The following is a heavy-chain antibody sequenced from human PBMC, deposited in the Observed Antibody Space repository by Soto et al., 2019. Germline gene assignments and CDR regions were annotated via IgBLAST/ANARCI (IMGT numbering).Heavy chain of an antibody. CDR2: INSDGSST. CDR1: GFTFSSYW. D-gene: IGHD1-26*01. J-gene: IGHJ4*02. V-gene: IGHV3-74*01. CDR3: ARTRFSGSYYRESVGFDY. Sequence: PGGSLRLSCAASGFTFSSYWMHWVRQAPGKGLVWVSRINSDGSSTSYADSVKGRFTISRDNAKNTLYLQMNSLRAEDTAVYYCARTRFSGSYYRESVGFDYWGQGTLVTVSS.